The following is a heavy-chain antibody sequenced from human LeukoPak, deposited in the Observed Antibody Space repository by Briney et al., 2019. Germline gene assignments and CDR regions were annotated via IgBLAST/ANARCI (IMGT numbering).Heavy chain of an antibody. V-gene: IGHV3-43*02. CDR1: GFTFDDYG. J-gene: IGHJ4*02. CDR3: AGYNWNYYFDY. CDR2: ISADGGTT. Sequence: GGSLRLSCAASGFTFDDYGIHWVRQAPGKGLEWVSLISADGGTTYYADSVKGRFTISRDNGKNSLYLQMNSLRTEDTALYYCAGYNWNYYFDYWGQGTLVTVSS. D-gene: IGHD1-7*01.